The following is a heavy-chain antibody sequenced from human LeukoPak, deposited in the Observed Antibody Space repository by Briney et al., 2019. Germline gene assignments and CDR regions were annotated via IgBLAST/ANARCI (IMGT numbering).Heavy chain of an antibody. CDR3: AKALSRVRTEGIDY. Sequence: AGGSLRLSCAASGFTFNNYAMSWVRQAPGKGLEWVSAISGSGGSTYYADSVKGRFTISRDNSKNTLYLQMNSLRAEDTAVYYCAKALSRVRTEGIDYWGQGTLVTVSS. J-gene: IGHJ4*02. V-gene: IGHV3-23*01. CDR1: GFTFNNYA. CDR2: ISGSGGST. D-gene: IGHD3-10*01.